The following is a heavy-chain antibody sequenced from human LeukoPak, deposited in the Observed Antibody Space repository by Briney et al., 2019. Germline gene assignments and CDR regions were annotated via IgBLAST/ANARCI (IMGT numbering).Heavy chain of an antibody. Sequence: ASVKVSCKASGGTFSSYAISWVRQAPGQGLEWMGRIIPILGIANYAQKFQGRVTITADKSTSTAYMELSSLRAEDTAVYYCARAAPGIAAAGNCAFDIWGQGTMVTVSS. D-gene: IGHD6-13*01. J-gene: IGHJ3*02. CDR1: GGTFSSYA. CDR2: IIPILGIA. CDR3: ARAAPGIAAAGNCAFDI. V-gene: IGHV1-69*04.